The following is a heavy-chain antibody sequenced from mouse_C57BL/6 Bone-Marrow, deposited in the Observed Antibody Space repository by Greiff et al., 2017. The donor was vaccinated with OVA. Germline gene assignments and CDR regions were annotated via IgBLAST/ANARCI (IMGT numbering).Heavy chain of an antibody. CDR3: APYYGSSYDY. CDR2: IYPRSGNT. CDR1: GYTFTSYG. Sequence: VQRVESGAELARPGASVKLSCKASGYTFTSYGISWVKQRTGQGLEWIGEIYPRSGNTYYNEKFKGKATLTADKSSSTAYMELRSLTSEDSAVYFCAPYYGSSYDYWGQGTTLTVSS. J-gene: IGHJ2*01. V-gene: IGHV1-81*01. D-gene: IGHD1-1*01.